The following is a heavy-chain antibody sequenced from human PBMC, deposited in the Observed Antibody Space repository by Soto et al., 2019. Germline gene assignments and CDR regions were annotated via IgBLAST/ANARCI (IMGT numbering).Heavy chain of an antibody. CDR1: GYTLTSYG. CDR3: ARDNSGDFWSGYSHYYFDY. J-gene: IGHJ4*02. D-gene: IGHD3-3*01. Sequence: ASVKVSCKTSGYTLTSYGISWVRQAPGQGPEWMGWISAYSGHTNYAQKFQGRLTMTTDTSTRIAYMELRSLRSDDTALYYCARDNSGDFWSGYSHYYFDYWAQGTLVTVSS. CDR2: ISAYSGHT. V-gene: IGHV1-18*01.